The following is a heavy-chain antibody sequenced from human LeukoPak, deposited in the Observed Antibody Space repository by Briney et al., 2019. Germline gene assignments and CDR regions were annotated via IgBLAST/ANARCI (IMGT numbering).Heavy chain of an antibody. CDR1: GGSFSGYY. Sequence: KPSETLSLTCAVYGGSFSGYYWSRIRQPAGKGLEWIGRIYTSGSTNYNPSLKSRVTISVDTSKNQFSLKLSSVTAADTAVYYCARGRDFWSGWNTGGYYYYYMDVWGKGTTVTVPS. D-gene: IGHD3-3*01. V-gene: IGHV4-59*10. CDR3: ARGRDFWSGWNTGGYYYYYMDV. CDR2: IYTSGST. J-gene: IGHJ6*03.